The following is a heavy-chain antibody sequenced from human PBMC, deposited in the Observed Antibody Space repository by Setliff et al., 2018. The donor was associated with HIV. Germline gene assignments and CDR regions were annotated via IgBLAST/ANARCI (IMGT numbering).Heavy chain of an antibody. CDR1: GYTFTSYD. Sequence: ASVKVSCKASGYTFTSYDINWVRQATGQGLEWMGWMNPNSGNTGYAQKFQGRVTMTRNTSISTAYMELSRLRSDDTAVYYCARRMELADAFDIWGQGTMVTVSS. V-gene: IGHV1-8*01. CDR2: MNPNSGNT. CDR3: ARRMELADAFDI. D-gene: IGHD1-26*01. J-gene: IGHJ3*02.